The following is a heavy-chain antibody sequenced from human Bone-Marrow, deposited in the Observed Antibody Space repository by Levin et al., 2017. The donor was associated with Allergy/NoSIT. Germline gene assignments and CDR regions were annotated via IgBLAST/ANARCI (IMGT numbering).Heavy chain of an antibody. CDR3: AKDQHGQQLSLGDY. CDR1: GFTFSSYG. CDR2: ISYDGSNK. V-gene: IGHV3-30*18. J-gene: IGHJ4*02. D-gene: IGHD6-13*01. Sequence: GESLKISCAASGFTFSSYGMHWVRQAPGKGLEWVAVISYDGSNKYYADSVKGRFTISRDNSKNTLYLQMNSLRAEDTAVYYCAKDQHGQQLSLGDYWGQGTLVTVSS.